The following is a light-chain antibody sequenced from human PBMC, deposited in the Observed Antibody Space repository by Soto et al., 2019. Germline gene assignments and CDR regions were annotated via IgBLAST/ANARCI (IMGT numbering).Light chain of an antibody. Sequence: DIQMTQSPSSVSAYVGDTVTITCRASQAISDWIAWYQQKPGKAPKLLISEASSLQSGVPSRFSGSGSGTDFTLTISSLQSEDFATYYCQQAFSFPFTLGPGTKVDIK. CDR2: EAS. CDR1: QAISDW. J-gene: IGKJ3*01. V-gene: IGKV1-12*01. CDR3: QQAFSFPFT.